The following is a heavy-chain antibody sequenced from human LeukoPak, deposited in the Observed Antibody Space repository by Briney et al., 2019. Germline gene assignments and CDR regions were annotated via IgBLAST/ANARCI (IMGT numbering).Heavy chain of an antibody. CDR2: IKSKVNGGTT. J-gene: IGHJ4*02. Sequence: GGSLRLSCAASGFTFSDAWMTWVRQAPGKGLEWVGRIKSKVNGGTTDYAAPVKGRFTISRDDSKNTLYFQMNSLKTEDTAVYYCTALGYPQYFHHWGQGTLVTVSP. CDR1: GFTFSDAW. D-gene: IGHD2-15*01. V-gene: IGHV3-15*01. CDR3: TALGYPQYFHH.